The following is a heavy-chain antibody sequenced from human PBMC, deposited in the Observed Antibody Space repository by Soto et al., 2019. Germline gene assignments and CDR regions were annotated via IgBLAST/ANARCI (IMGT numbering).Heavy chain of an antibody. J-gene: IGHJ6*02. CDR2: ISAYNGNT. CDR1: GYTFTSYG. D-gene: IGHD3-16*01. V-gene: IGHV1-18*01. Sequence: GASVKVSCKASGYTFTSYGISWVRQAPGQGLEWMGWISAYNGNTNYAQKLQGRVTMTTDTSTSTAYMELRSLRSDDTAVYYCARDVLMITFGGVISYYYYGMDVRGQGTTVTVSS. CDR3: ARDVLMITFGGVISYYYYGMDV.